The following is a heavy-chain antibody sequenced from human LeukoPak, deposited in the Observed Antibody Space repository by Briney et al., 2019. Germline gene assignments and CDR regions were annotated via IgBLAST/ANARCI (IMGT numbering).Heavy chain of an antibody. CDR3: ARDGFGDTMVRGVISDAFDI. CDR1: GGSSSSGSYY. Sequence: PSQNLSLTCTVAGGSSSSGSYYWGWIRQPAEKGLEWVGRIYTSGSTNYNPSLKSRVTISVDTSKNQFSLKLSSVTAADTAVYYCARDGFGDTMVRGVISDAFDIWGQGTMVTVSS. V-gene: IGHV4-61*02. J-gene: IGHJ3*02. D-gene: IGHD3-10*01. CDR2: IYTSGST.